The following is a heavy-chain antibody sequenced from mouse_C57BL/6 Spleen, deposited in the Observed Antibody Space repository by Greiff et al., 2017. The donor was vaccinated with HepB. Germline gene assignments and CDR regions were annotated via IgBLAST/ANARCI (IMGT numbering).Heavy chain of an antibody. Sequence: EVQLQQSGPELVKPGASVKISCKASGYTFTDYYMNWVKQSHGKSLEWIGDINPNNGGTSYNQKFKGKATLTVDKSSSTAYMELRSLTSEDSAVYYCARPPYYYGSSLYYFDYWGQGTTLTVSS. CDR3: ARPPYYYGSSLYYFDY. V-gene: IGHV1-26*01. J-gene: IGHJ2*01. CDR1: GYTFTDYY. D-gene: IGHD1-1*01. CDR2: INPNNGGT.